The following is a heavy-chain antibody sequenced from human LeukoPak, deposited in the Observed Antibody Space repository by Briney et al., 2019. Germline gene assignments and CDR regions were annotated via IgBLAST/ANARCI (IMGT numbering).Heavy chain of an antibody. CDR2: ISWNRGSI. V-gene: IGHV3-9*03. CDR1: GFTFDDYA. J-gene: IGHJ3*02. Sequence: GGSLRLSCAASGFTFDDYAMHWVRQAPGKGLELVSGISWNRGSIGYADSVKGRFTISRDNAKNSLYLQMNSLRAEDMALYYCAKAAGTGLGAFDIWGQRTMVTVSS. CDR3: AKAAGTGLGAFDI. D-gene: IGHD6-13*01.